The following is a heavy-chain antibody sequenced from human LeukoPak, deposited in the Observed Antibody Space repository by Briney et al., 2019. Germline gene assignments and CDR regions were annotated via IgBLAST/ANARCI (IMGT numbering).Heavy chain of an antibody. D-gene: IGHD3-10*01. V-gene: IGHV3-23*01. J-gene: IGHJ5*02. CDR1: GFTFSSYA. Sequence: PGGSLRLSCAASGFTFSSYAMSWVRQAPGKGLEWVSAISGSGGSTYYADSVKGRFTISRDNSKNTLYLQMNSLRAEDTAVYYCAKDGVGGYYYGSGSYSWGQGTPVTVSS. CDR2: ISGSGGST. CDR3: AKDGVGGYYYGSGSYS.